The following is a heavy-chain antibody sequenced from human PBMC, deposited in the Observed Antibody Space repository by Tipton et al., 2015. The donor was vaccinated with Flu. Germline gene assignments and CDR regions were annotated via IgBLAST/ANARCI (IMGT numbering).Heavy chain of an antibody. CDR1: GFTFSNYE. J-gene: IGHJ4*02. Sequence: GSLRLSCAATGFTFSNYEMNWVRQAPGKGLEWVSYISSSGNTVSYADSVRGRFTISRDNTKKSLYLQLNSLRAEDTAIYYCATLTGDDYWGQGIMVTVSS. CDR3: ATLTGDDY. CDR2: ISSSGNTV. V-gene: IGHV3-48*03. D-gene: IGHD7-27*01.